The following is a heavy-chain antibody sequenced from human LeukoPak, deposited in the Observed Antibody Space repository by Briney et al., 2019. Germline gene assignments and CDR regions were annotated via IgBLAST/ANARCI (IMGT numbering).Heavy chain of an antibody. D-gene: IGHD3-16*01. CDR3: ARALTFGGVIAY. J-gene: IGHJ4*02. Sequence: SQTLSLTFTFSGCSHSNGDYYGRWIRQPPGKGLEWIGYIYYSGSTYYNPSLKSRVTISVATSKNQFSLKLSSVTAADTAVYYCARALTFGGVIAYWGQGTLVTVSS. CDR2: IYYSGST. CDR1: GCSHSNGDYY. V-gene: IGHV4-30-4*01.